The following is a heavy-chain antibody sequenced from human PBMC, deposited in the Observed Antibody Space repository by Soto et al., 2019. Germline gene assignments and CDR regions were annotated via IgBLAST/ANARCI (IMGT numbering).Heavy chain of an antibody. Sequence: ASVKVSCKASGYTFTTYYMHWVRQAPGQGLEWMGSISASSGNTNYAQKLQGRVTMTTDTSTSTAYMELRSLRSDDTAVYYCARNYYDSSGYYTPGSWGQGTMVTV. CDR2: ISASSGNT. CDR3: ARNYYDSSGYYTPGS. CDR1: GYTFTTYY. V-gene: IGHV1-18*04. J-gene: IGHJ3*01. D-gene: IGHD3-22*01.